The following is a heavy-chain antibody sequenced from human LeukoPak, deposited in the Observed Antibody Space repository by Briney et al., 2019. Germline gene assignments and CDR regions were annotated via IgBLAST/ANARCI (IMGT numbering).Heavy chain of an antibody. CDR3: ARDKSSTSLHWFDP. CDR2: ISSSSSYI. CDR1: GFTFSSYA. D-gene: IGHD2-2*01. V-gene: IGHV3-21*01. J-gene: IGHJ5*02. Sequence: GGSLRLSCAASGFTFSSYAMHWVRQAPGKGLEWVSSISSSSSYIYYADSVKGRFTISRDNAKNSLYLQMNSLRAEDTAVYYCARDKSSTSLHWFDPWGQGTLVTVSS.